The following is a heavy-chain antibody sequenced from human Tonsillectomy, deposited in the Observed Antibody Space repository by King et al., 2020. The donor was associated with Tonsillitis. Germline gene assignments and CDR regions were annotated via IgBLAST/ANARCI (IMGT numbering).Heavy chain of an antibody. D-gene: IGHD5-18*01. V-gene: IGHV3-64D*06. CDR3: VKRVDTAVLFEY. CDR2: ISSKGGTT. Sequence: VQLVESGGELVQPGGSLRLSCSVSGFTFSNYAMHWVRQAPGKGLEYVSAISSKGGTTYYANSVKGRFTISRDNSKNTLYLQMSSLRAEDTAVYYCVKRVDTAVLFEYWGQGTLVTVSS. CDR1: GFTFSNYA. J-gene: IGHJ4*02.